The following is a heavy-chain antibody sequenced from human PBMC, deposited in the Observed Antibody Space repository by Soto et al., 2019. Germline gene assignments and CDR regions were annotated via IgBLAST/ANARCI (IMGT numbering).Heavy chain of an antibody. CDR1: GYTFSSSD. CDR2: MNAKSGNT. V-gene: IGHV1-8*01. Sequence: QVQLVQSGTEVKKPGATVKVSCKASGYTFSSSDINWVRQATGQGLEWMGWMNAKSGNTGSAQKFQGRITMTRDTSVSTAYMEQSSLRSDDTAVYYCARVYGQSTHWGQGTQVTVSS. CDR3: ARVYGQSTH. D-gene: IGHD4-17*01. J-gene: IGHJ4*02.